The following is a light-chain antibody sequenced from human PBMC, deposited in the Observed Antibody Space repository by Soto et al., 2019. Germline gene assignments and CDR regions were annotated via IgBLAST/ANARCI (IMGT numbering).Light chain of an antibody. CDR2: DVS. V-gene: IGLV2-11*01. J-gene: IGLJ1*01. CDR1: RSDVVGYNY. CDR3: CSYAGSYPCHV. Sequence: QSVLAQPRSVSGSPGQSFTISCTGTRSDVVGYNYVSWDQQHPGKAPKLMIYDVSKRPSGVPDRFSGSKSGNTASLTFSGLQAEEEADHYCCSYAGSYPCHVFGTGTKVTVL.